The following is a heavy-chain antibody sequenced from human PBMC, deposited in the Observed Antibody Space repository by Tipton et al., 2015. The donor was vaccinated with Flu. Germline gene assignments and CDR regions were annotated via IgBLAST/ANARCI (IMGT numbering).Heavy chain of an antibody. CDR2: IYLTGST. CDR1: GDSVRSGRHY. V-gene: IGHV4-61*02. D-gene: IGHD2-15*01. J-gene: IGHJ4*02. CDR3: ARTRIVPWGKDDIAGYFDY. Sequence: TLSLTCTVSGDSVRSGRHYWSWIRQPAGKGLEWIGRIYLTGSTNYSPALKGRGTISVDTSKNQFSLKVPSVTAADTAVYYCARTRIVPWGKDDIAGYFDYWGQGTLVTVSS.